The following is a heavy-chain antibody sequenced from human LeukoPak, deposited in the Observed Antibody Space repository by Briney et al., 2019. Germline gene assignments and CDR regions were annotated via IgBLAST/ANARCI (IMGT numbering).Heavy chain of an antibody. CDR2: INAGNGNT. Sequence: ASVKVSCKASGYTFTSYAMHWVRQAPGQRLEWMGWINAGNGNTKYSLKFQGRVTITRDTSASTAYMELSSLRSEDTAAYYCARDRGLVVVPAASGYWGQGTLVTVSS. D-gene: IGHD2-2*01. CDR3: ARDRGLVVVPAASGY. V-gene: IGHV1-3*01. CDR1: GYTFTSYA. J-gene: IGHJ4*02.